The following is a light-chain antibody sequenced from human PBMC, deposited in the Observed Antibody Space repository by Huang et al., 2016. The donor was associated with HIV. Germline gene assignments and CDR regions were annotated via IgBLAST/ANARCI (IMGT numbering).Light chain of an antibody. CDR1: QSIRRY. V-gene: IGKV1-39*01. J-gene: IGKJ5*01. CDR3: QQTYSTPIT. Sequence: DIQMTQSPSSLSAFVGDRITITCRASQSIRRYLNWYQQKPGKAPKVLIYAASSLQSGVPSRFSGSGSGTDFTLAINSLQPEDFATYYCQQTYSTPITFGQGTRLEIK. CDR2: AAS.